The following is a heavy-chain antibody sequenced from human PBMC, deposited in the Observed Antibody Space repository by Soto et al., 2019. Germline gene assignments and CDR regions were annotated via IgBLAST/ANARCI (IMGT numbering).Heavy chain of an antibody. J-gene: IGHJ4*02. CDR2: IDPSDSYT. Sequence: HGESLKISCKGSGYSFTSYWISWVRQMPGKGLEWMGRIDPSDSYTNYSPSFQGHVTISADKSISTAYLQWGSLKASDTATYYCARHPDYSNYLNYWGQGTLVTVSS. D-gene: IGHD4-4*01. V-gene: IGHV5-10-1*01. CDR3: ARHPDYSNYLNY. CDR1: GYSFTSYW.